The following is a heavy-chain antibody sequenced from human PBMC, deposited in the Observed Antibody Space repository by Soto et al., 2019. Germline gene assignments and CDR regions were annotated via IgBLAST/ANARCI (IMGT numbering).Heavy chain of an antibody. CDR3: ATDLNWSGT. CDR1: GFTFSSYW. Sequence: HPGGSLRLSCAASGFTFSSYWMTWVRQAPGKGLEFLATIKPDGSDTYYVDSVKGRFTISRDNAKNSLSLQMNSLRAEDTALYYCATDLNWSGTWGQGTMVTV. V-gene: IGHV3-7*01. CDR2: IKPDGSDT. J-gene: IGHJ3*01. D-gene: IGHD3-3*01.